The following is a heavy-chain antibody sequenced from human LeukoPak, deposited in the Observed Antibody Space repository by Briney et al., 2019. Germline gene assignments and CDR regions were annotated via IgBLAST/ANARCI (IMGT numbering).Heavy chain of an antibody. D-gene: IGHD3-3*01. Sequence: SETLSLTCAVSGGSISSSNWWSWVRQPPGKGLEWIGEIYHSGSTNYNPSLKSRVTISVDKSKNQFSLKLSSVTAADTAVYYCARDPQLRFLEWLSVYYYYYGMDVWGQGTTVTVSS. CDR1: GGSISSSNW. CDR2: IYHSGST. V-gene: IGHV4-4*02. J-gene: IGHJ6*02. CDR3: ARDPQLRFLEWLSVYYYYYGMDV.